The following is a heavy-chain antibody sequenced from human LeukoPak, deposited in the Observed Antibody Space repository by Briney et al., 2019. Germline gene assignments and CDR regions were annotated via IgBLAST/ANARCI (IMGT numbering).Heavy chain of an antibody. Sequence: GGSLRLSCTASGFTFSTYWMSWVRQAPGEGLEWVANIHPEGNEKYHVDSVKGRFTISRDNAKNSLYLLMNSLRVEDTAVYYCARGDDFSGDYWGQGTLVTVSS. J-gene: IGHJ4*02. CDR3: ARGDDFSGDY. CDR1: GFTFSTYW. V-gene: IGHV3-7*04. CDR2: IHPEGNEK. D-gene: IGHD2-21*02.